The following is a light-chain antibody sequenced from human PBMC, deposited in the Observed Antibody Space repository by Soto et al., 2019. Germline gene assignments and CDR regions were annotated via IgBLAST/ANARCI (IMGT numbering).Light chain of an antibody. J-gene: IGLJ2*01. Sequence: QSVLTQPASVSGSPGQLITISCSGTSNDVDGYDYVSWYQQHPGKAPKLVIYEVSNRPSWVSNRFSGSKSGNTASLTISGLQPEDEADYYCNSYTSSSTLVFGGGTKLTVL. CDR3: NSYTSSSTLV. CDR1: SNDVDGYDY. V-gene: IGLV2-14*01. CDR2: EVS.